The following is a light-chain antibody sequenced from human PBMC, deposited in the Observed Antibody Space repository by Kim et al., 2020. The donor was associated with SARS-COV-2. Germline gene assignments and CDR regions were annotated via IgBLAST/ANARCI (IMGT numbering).Light chain of an antibody. CDR1: QSISSH. J-gene: IGKJ3*01. CDR2: AAS. CDR3: QQSYITPFT. V-gene: IGKV1-39*01. Sequence: ASGGERVTITCRTTQSISSHLNWYQQKPGRAPKLLISAASTLQGGVPSRFSGSGSETDFTLTISSLQPEDFATYFWQQSYITPFTFGPGTKVDIK.